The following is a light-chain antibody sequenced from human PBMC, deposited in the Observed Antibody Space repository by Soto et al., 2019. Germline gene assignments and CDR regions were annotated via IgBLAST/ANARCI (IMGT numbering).Light chain of an antibody. Sequence: EIVLTQSPATLSLSPGERATLSCRASQSVSSSYLAWYQQKPGQAPRLLIFGASNRANGIPDRFSGSGSGTDFTLTISRLEPEDFAVFYCQQYGSSPLTFGGGTKV. CDR3: QQYGSSPLT. CDR2: GAS. J-gene: IGKJ4*01. CDR1: QSVSSSY. V-gene: IGKV3-20*01.